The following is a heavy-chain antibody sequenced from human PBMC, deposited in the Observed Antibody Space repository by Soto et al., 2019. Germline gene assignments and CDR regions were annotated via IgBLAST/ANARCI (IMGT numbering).Heavy chain of an antibody. Sequence: QLQLQESGPGLVRPSETLSLSCTVSGGSIRSNSYYWGWIRHPPGKGLEWIGCIHYSGSTYYNPSLRSRVTSSVDTSKNQFSLKVSSVTAADTAVYYCARCLFSSTWPSYFDYWGQGTLVTVSS. CDR1: GGSIRSNSYY. J-gene: IGHJ4*02. V-gene: IGHV4-39*01. CDR2: IHYSGST. CDR3: ARCLFSSTWPSYFDY. D-gene: IGHD6-13*01.